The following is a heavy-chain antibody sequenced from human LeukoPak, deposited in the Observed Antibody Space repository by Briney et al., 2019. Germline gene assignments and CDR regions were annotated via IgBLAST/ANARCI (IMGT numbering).Heavy chain of an antibody. J-gene: IGHJ4*02. Sequence: GGSLRLSCSASGFNFIHYAMNWVRQAPGKGPEYVSSISTDGGRTYYADSVEGRFTISRDNSKNTLYLQMTSLRTEDSAVYYCVKDQVTSMINKDFDHWGRGTLVTVSS. CDR1: GFNFIHYA. CDR3: VKDQVTSMINKDFDH. D-gene: IGHD3-16*01. CDR2: ISTDGGRT. V-gene: IGHV3-64D*06.